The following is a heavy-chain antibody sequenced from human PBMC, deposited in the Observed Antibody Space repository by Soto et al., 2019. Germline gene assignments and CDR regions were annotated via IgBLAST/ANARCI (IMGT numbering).Heavy chain of an antibody. CDR3: ARVYGGNSDNFDY. CDR1: GGSISSSNW. J-gene: IGHJ4*02. D-gene: IGHD4-17*01. V-gene: IGHV4-4*02. Sequence: TSETLSLTCAVSGGSISSSNWWSWVRQPPGKGLEWIGEIYHSGSTNYNPSLKSRVTISVDKSKNQFSLKLSSVTAADTAVYYCARVYGGNSDNFDYWGQGTLVTVSS. CDR2: IYHSGST.